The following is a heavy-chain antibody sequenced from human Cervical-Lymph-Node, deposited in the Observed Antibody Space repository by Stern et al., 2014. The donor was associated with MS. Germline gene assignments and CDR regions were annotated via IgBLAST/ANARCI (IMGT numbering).Heavy chain of an antibody. J-gene: IGHJ3*02. CDR1: GYSLSEIS. Sequence: QVQPVQSGAEVKKPGVSVNVSCKVSGYSLSEISMHWVRQAPGKGLEWMGGFDTENDETVYAQNFQGRLTMTEDTSTDTAYMELSSLRSEDTAVYYCAGGGGTIDIWGQGTPVIVSS. D-gene: IGHD1-26*01. CDR2: FDTENDET. CDR3: AGGGGTIDI. V-gene: IGHV1-24*01.